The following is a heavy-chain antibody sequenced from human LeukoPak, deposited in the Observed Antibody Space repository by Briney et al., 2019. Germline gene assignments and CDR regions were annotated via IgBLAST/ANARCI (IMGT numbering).Heavy chain of an antibody. CDR2: IKQDGSEK. CDR1: GFTFSSYW. V-gene: IGHV3-7*01. Sequence: GRSLRLSCAASGFTFSSYWLSWVRQAPGKGLEWVATIKQDGSEKYYVDSVRGRFTISRDNAKNSLDLQMDSLRAEDTAVYYCARDLLQGASIQFDYWGQGSLVTVSS. J-gene: IGHJ4*02. D-gene: IGHD2-15*01. CDR3: ARDLLQGASIQFDY.